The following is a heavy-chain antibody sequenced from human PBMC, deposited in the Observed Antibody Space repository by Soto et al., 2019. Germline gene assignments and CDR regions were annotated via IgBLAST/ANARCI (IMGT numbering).Heavy chain of an antibody. V-gene: IGHV1-18*01. D-gene: IGHD3-16*02. J-gene: IGHJ4*02. CDR2: ISAYNGDT. Sequence: QVQLVQSGAEVKKPGASVKVSCKASGYTFTSYGITWVRQAPGQGLEWMGWISAYNGDTNYAPKLQGRVTMTTDASTCTAYMDLRSLGSDDTALYYCARDRDYVWGSYRHTSDYWGQGTLLTVSS. CDR3: ARDRDYVWGSYRHTSDY. CDR1: GYTFTSYG.